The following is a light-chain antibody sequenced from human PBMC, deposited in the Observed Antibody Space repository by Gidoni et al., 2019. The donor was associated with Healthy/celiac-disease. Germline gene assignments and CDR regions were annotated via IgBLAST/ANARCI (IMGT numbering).Light chain of an antibody. Sequence: AIQLTQSPSSLSASVGDRVTITCRASQGISSALAWYQQKPGKAPKLLSYDASSLESGVPSRFSGSGAGTDFTLTISRLQPEDFATYYCQKFNSYPLTFXGXTKVEIK. CDR1: QGISSA. CDR3: QKFNSYPLT. CDR2: DAS. V-gene: IGKV1-13*02. J-gene: IGKJ4*01.